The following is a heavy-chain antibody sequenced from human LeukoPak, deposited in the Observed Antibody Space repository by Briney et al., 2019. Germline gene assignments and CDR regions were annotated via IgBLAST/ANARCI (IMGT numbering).Heavy chain of an antibody. CDR3: ARVSHCGGDCYYNFDY. V-gene: IGHV4-4*07. Sequence: SETLSLTCTVSGGSISGYYWSWIRQPAGKGLEWIGRIYTSGSTNYNPSLKSRVTMSVDTSKNQFSLKLSSVTAADTAVYYCARVSHCGGDCYYNFDYWGQGTLVTVSS. J-gene: IGHJ4*02. D-gene: IGHD2-21*02. CDR2: IYTSGST. CDR1: GGSISGYY.